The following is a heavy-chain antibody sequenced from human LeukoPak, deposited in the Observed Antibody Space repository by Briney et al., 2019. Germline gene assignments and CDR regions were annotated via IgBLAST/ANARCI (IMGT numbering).Heavy chain of an antibody. D-gene: IGHD3-10*01. V-gene: IGHV3-53*01. CDR3: ARYAFGAYYYGMDV. CDR1: GFTVSSNY. J-gene: IGHJ6*02. CDR2: IYSGGTT. Sequence: GGSLRLSCAASGFTVSSNYMSWVRQAPGKGLEWVSVIYSGGTTYYADSVKGRFTISRDNSKNTLYLQMNSLRAEDTAVYYCARYAFGAYYYGMDVWGQGTTVTVSS.